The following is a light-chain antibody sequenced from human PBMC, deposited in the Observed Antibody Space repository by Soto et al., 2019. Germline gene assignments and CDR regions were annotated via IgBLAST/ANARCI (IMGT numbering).Light chain of an antibody. CDR1: QSISSW. CDR3: QQYNGYRLA. V-gene: IGKV1-5*03. CDR2: KAS. J-gene: IGKJ4*01. Sequence: DIQMTQSPSTLSASVGYRFTITCRASQSISSWLAWYQQKPGKAPKLLIYKASTLESGVPSRFRGSGSGTEFTLTISSLQADDFEIYYCQQYNGYRLAFGGGTKVDIK.